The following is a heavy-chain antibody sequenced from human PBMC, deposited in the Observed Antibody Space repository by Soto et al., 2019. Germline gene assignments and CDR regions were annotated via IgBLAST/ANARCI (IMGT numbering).Heavy chain of an antibody. CDR2: ININNGYT. CDR3: ARAPLPSCSGGTCSPWWFDP. CDR1: GYTFTSYA. V-gene: IGHV1-18*01. D-gene: IGHD2-15*01. J-gene: IGHJ5*02. Sequence: GASVKVSFKASGYTFTSYAITWVRQAPGQGLEWMGWININNGYTNYEQNLQGRVAMTTDTSTSTAYMELRSLRFDDTAVYYCARAPLPSCSGGTCSPWWFDPWGQGTLVTVSS.